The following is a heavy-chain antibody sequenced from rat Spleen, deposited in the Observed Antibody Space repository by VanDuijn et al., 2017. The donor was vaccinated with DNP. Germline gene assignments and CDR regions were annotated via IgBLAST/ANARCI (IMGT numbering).Heavy chain of an antibody. CDR3: ARDLIIRDTTSAMDA. Sequence: QVQMKETGPGLVQTTQTLSVTCTVSGFSLTSYGVSWVRQPPGKGLDWMGVIGNTGGSRYNSALRSRLSISKDTSKGQVFLKMNSLQTEDTATYYCARDLIIRDTTSAMDAWGQGTSVTVSS. D-gene: IGHD4-3*01. J-gene: IGHJ4*01. CDR1: GFSLTSYG. CDR2: IGNTGGS. V-gene: IGHV2-41*01.